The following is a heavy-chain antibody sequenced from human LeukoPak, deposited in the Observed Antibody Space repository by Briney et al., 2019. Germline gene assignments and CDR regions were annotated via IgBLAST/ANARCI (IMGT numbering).Heavy chain of an antibody. CDR3: VDPDR. J-gene: IGHJ1*01. D-gene: IGHD3-22*01. V-gene: IGHV1-8*01. CDR2: MNPNSGNS. CDR1: GYTFTSYD. Sequence: ASVKVSCKASGYTFTSYDINWVRQAPGQGLEWMGWMNPNSGNSGFAQKFQGRVTMTRNTSIATAYMEVTSLRFDDTAVYYCVDPDRWGQGTLVTVSS.